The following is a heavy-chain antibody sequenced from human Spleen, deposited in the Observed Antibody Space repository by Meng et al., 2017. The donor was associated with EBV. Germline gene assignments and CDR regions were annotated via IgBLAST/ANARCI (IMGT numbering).Heavy chain of an antibody. D-gene: IGHD6-13*01. J-gene: IGHJ4*02. CDR1: GGSISSSKR. CDR2: IHHSGST. V-gene: IGHV4-4*02. CDR3: ATGISPAVPFDY. Sequence: QVQLQESGPGLGKPSGTLSLTCAVSGGSISSSKRWTWVRQPPGKGLEWIGEIHHSGSTNYNPSLKGRVTISVDKSKNQVSLKLNSVTAADTAVYYCATGISPAVPFDYWGQGTLVTVSS.